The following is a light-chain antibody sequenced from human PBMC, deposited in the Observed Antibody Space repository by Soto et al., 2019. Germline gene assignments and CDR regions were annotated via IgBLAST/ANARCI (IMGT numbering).Light chain of an antibody. CDR3: QQFNSYPIT. Sequence: AIQVTQSPSSLSASVGDRVTITYRASQDIRGALAWYQQKQGKAPKLLIYDVSTLESGVTSRFSGSGSETEVTLTISSLQPEDFGTYYGQQFNSYPITFGHGTRLEIK. V-gene: IGKV1-13*02. J-gene: IGKJ5*01. CDR1: QDIRGA. CDR2: DVS.